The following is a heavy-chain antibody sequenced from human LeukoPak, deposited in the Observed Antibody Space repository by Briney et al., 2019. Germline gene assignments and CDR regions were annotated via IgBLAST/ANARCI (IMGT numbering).Heavy chain of an antibody. CDR2: IYHSGST. V-gene: IGHV4-59*01. CDR3: ARSRVWSDYWGYFDY. Sequence: SETLSLTCTVSGGSIIGYYWNWIRQPPGKGLDWIGYIYHSGSTNYNPSLKSRVTISVDTSKTQISPKLRAVTAADTAVYYCARSRVWSDYWGYFDYWGQGTLVTVSS. CDR1: GGSIIGYY. D-gene: IGHD3-3*01. J-gene: IGHJ4*02.